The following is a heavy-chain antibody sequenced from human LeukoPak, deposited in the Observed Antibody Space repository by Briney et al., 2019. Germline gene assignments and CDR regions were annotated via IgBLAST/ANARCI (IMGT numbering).Heavy chain of an antibody. CDR2: ISSSSSYI. V-gene: IGHV3-21*01. CDR3: ARARGDFDWFNWFDP. J-gene: IGHJ5*02. D-gene: IGHD3-9*01. CDR1: GFTFSSYS. Sequence: GGSLRLSCAASGFTFSSYSMNWVRQAPGKGLEWVSSISSSSSYIYYADSVKGRFTISRDNAKSSLYLQMNSLRAEDTAVYYCARARGDFDWFNWFDPWGQGTLVTVSS.